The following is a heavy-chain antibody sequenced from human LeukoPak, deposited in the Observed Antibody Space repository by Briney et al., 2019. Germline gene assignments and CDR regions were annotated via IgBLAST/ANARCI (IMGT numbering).Heavy chain of an antibody. CDR2: ISSSSSYI. CDR1: GFTFSSDS. Sequence: KPGGSLRLSCAASGFTFSSDSMNWVRQAPGKGLEWVSSISSSSSYIYYADSVKGRFTISRDNAKNSLYLQMNSLRAEDTAVYYCAREFQYYDFWSGYYLFDPWGQGTLVTVSS. CDR3: AREFQYYDFWSGYYLFDP. V-gene: IGHV3-21*01. J-gene: IGHJ5*02. D-gene: IGHD3-3*01.